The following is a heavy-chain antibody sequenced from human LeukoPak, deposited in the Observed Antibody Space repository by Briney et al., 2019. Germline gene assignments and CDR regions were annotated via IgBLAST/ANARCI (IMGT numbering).Heavy chain of an antibody. V-gene: IGHV1-69*05. J-gene: IGHJ4*02. CDR1: GGTFSSYA. D-gene: IGHD6-19*01. CDR2: IIPIFGTA. Sequence: SVKVSCKASGGTFSSYAISWVRQAPGQGLEWTGRIIPIFGTANYAQKFQGRVTITTDESTSTAYMELSSLRFEDTAVYYCARDVRYSSGWYSGYWGQGTLVTVSS. CDR3: ARDVRYSSGWYSGY.